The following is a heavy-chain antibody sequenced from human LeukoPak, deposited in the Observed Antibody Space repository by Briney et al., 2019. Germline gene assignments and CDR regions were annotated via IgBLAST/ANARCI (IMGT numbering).Heavy chain of an antibody. CDR1: GFTFSSYS. D-gene: IGHD4-23*01. V-gene: IGHV3-21*01. CDR2: ISSSSSYI. J-gene: IGHJ4*02. Sequence: PGGSLRLSCAASGFTFSSYSMNWVRQAPGKGLEWVSSISSSSSYIYYADSVKGRFTISRDNAKNSLYLQMNSLRAEDTAVYYCARVYGGSRGYFDYWGQGTLVTVSS. CDR3: ARVYGGSRGYFDY.